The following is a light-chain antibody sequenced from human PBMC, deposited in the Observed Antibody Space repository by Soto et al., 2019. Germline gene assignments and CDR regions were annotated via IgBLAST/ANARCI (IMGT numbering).Light chain of an antibody. Sequence: DIVLTQSPGTLSLSPGERATLSCRTSQRTANSYFAWSQQKPGQAPRLLIYGTSSRAAGVPDRFTGSGSGTDFTLTISRLEPEDFAVYYCHQSVVSRWTFGQGTKVDIK. CDR2: GTS. CDR3: HQSVVSRWT. CDR1: QRTANSY. V-gene: IGKV3-20*01. J-gene: IGKJ1*01.